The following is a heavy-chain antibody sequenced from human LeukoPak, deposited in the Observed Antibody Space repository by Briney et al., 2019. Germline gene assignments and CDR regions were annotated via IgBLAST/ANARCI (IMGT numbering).Heavy chain of an antibody. D-gene: IGHD6-13*01. CDR1: GFTFSSYW. CDR2: IKQDGSEK. Sequence: GGSLRLSCAASGFTFSSYWMSWVRQAPGKGLEWVANIKQDGSEKYYVDSVKGRFTISRDNSKNTLYLQMNSLRAEDTAVYYCAKNVGRQQLVRSPRWFDPWGQGTLVTVSS. CDR3: AKNVGRQQLVRSPRWFDP. V-gene: IGHV3-7*03. J-gene: IGHJ5*02.